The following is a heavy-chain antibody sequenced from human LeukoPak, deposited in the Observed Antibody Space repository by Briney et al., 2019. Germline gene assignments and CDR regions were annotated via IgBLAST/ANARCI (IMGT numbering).Heavy chain of an antibody. CDR3: ARRHTTDILTGYLDY. D-gene: IGHD3-9*01. CDR2: INHSGST. CDR1: GGSFSGYY. V-gene: IGHV4-34*01. J-gene: IGHJ4*02. Sequence: SETLSLTCAVYGGSFSGYYWSWIRQPPGKGLEWIGEINHSGSTNYNPPLKSRVTISVDTSKNQFSLKLSSVTAADTAVYYCARRHTTDILTGYLDYWGQGTLVTVSS.